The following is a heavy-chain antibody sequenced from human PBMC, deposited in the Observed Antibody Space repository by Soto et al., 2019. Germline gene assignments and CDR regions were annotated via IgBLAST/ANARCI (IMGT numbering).Heavy chain of an antibody. Sequence: VASVKVSWKASGGTFSSYSISWVLQAPGQGLEWMGGIIPIFGTANYAQKFQGRVTITADESTSTAYMELSSLRSEDTAVYYCARGIQLWNWFDPWGQGTLVTVSS. CDR2: IIPIFGTA. J-gene: IGHJ5*02. D-gene: IGHD5-18*01. V-gene: IGHV1-69*13. CDR3: ARGIQLWNWFDP. CDR1: GGTFSSYS.